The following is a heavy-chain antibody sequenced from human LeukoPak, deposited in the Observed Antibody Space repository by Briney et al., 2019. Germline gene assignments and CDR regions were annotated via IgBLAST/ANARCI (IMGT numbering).Heavy chain of an antibody. Sequence: SETLSLTCTVSGGSISSYYWSWIRQPPGKGLEWIGYIYYSGSTNYNPSLKSRVTISVDTSKNQFSLKLSSVTAADTAVYYCARDRIYGLWFGESPGAFDIWGQGTMVTVSS. D-gene: IGHD3-10*01. CDR1: GGSISSYY. J-gene: IGHJ3*02. V-gene: IGHV4-59*01. CDR3: ARDRIYGLWFGESPGAFDI. CDR2: IYYSGST.